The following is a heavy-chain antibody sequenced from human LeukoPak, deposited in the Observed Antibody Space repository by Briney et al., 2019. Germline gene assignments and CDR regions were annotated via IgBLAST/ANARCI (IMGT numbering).Heavy chain of an antibody. CDR2: IWYGGSNK. D-gene: IGHD2-2*02. CDR1: GFTFSSYG. Sequence: GRSLRLSCAASGFTFSSYGMHWVRQAPGKGLEWVAVIWYGGSNKYYADSVKGRFTISRDNSKNTLYLQMNSLRAEDMAVYYCAKDVGCSSTSCYRGFDYWGQGTLVTVSS. J-gene: IGHJ4*02. V-gene: IGHV3-30*18. CDR3: AKDVGCSSTSCYRGFDY.